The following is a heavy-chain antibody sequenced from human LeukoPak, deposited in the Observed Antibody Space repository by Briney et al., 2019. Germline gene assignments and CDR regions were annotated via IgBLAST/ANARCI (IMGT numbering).Heavy chain of an antibody. CDR2: IKQDGSET. CDR1: RFQFSNYW. Sequence: SGGTLRLSCVTQRFQFSNYWMNWVPWAQGKGQERVDNIKQDGSETYYVDSVRGRFTISRDNAKKSLYLQMNSLRAEDTAVYYCARDFWGAYRVDYFDYWGQGTLVTVSS. V-gene: IGHV3-7*01. D-gene: IGHD3-3*01. CDR3: ARDFWGAYRVDYFDY. J-gene: IGHJ4*02.